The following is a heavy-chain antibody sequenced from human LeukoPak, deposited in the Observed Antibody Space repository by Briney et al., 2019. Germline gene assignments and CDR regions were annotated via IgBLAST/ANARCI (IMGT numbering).Heavy chain of an antibody. CDR3: AKEGEGGYYFDY. D-gene: IGHD3-16*01. J-gene: IGHJ4*02. V-gene: IGHV3-30*02. CDR2: IRYDGGKK. Sequence: GGSLRLSCAASGFTFSNYGMHWVRQAPGKGLEWVAFIRYDGGKKSYADSVKGRFTISRDNSRNMQYLQMNSLRAEDTAVYYCAKEGEGGYYFDYWGQGTLVTVSS. CDR1: GFTFSNYG.